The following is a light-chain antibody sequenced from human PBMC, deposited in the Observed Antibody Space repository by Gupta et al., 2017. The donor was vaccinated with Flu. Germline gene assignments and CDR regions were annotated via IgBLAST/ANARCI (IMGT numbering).Light chain of an antibody. V-gene: IGLV2-14*01. CDR2: EVR. CDR3: SSYTSSSTVV. Sequence: QSALTQPASVPGSPGQSITISCTGTSSDVGGYNYVSWYQQHPGKAPKLMIYEVRNRPSGVSNRFSGSKSGNTASLTISGLQAEDEADYYCSSYTSSSTVVFGGGTKLTVL. CDR1: SSDVGGYNY. J-gene: IGLJ2*01.